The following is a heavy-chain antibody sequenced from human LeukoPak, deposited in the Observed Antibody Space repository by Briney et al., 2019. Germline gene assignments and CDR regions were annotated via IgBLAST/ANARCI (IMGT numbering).Heavy chain of an antibody. CDR1: GVSISSGGYY. D-gene: IGHD3-9*01. V-gene: IGHV4-31*03. J-gene: IGHJ4*02. CDR3: ARGQSLTGYPGSFDY. CDR2: IYYSGST. Sequence: SETLSLTCTVSGVSISSGGYYWSWIRQHPGKGLEWIGYIYYSGSTYYNPSLKSRVTISVDTSKNQFSLKLSSVTAADTAVYYCARGQSLTGYPGSFDYWGQGTLVTVSS.